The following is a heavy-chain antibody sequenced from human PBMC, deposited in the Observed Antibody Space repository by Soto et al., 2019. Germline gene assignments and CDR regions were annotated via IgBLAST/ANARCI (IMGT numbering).Heavy chain of an antibody. J-gene: IGHJ5*02. Sequence: QVQLQESGPGLVKPSQTLSLTCTVSGGSISSVNYYWSWIRQPPGKGLEWIGYIYYSGSTYYNPSRRSRVTISVDTSRNQFSLKLSRATAADTSVYYCARAMVVTQNWFDPWGQGTLVTVSS. D-gene: IGHD2-21*02. CDR2: IYYSGST. CDR3: ARAMVVTQNWFDP. V-gene: IGHV4-30-4*01. CDR1: GGSISSVNYY.